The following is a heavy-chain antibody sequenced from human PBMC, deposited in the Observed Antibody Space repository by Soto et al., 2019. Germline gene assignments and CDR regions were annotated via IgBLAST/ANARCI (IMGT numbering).Heavy chain of an antibody. Sequence: PSETLSLPCAVDGGSFSGYSWSWIRHTPGKGLEWIGEINHSGSTNYNPSLKSRVTISVDTSKNQFSLKLSSVTAADTAVYYCARGCRGSSGYYYYYYGMDVWGQGTTVT. V-gene: IGHV4-34*01. CDR3: ARGCRGSSGYYYYYYGMDV. CDR2: INHSGST. J-gene: IGHJ6*02. CDR1: GGSFSGYS. D-gene: IGHD3-22*01.